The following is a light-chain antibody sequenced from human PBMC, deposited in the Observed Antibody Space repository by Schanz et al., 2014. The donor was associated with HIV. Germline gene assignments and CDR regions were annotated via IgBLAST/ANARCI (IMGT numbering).Light chain of an antibody. V-gene: IGKV3-15*01. J-gene: IGKJ2*01. CDR1: QSFSSSH. CDR3: QQYDDWPPFT. CDR2: GAS. Sequence: EFVLTQSPGTLSLSPGERAALSCRASQSFSSSHLAWYQQKPGQAPRLLIYGASTRATGIPARFSGSGSGTEFNLTISSLQSEDFAVYYCQQYDDWPPFTFGQGTKLEI.